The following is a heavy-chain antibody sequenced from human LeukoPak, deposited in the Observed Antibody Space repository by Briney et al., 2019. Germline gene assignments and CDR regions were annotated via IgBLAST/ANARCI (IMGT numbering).Heavy chain of an antibody. CDR3: ARQILTGVN. V-gene: IGHV5-10-1*01. D-gene: IGHD3-9*01. J-gene: IGHJ4*02. Sequence: KPGGSLRLSCAASGFTFSNAWMSWVRQMPGKGLEWMGRIDPSDSYTNYSPSFQGHVTISADKSISTAYLQWSSLKASDTAMYYRARQILTGVNWGQGTLVTVSS. CDR2: IDPSDSYT. CDR1: GFTFSNAW.